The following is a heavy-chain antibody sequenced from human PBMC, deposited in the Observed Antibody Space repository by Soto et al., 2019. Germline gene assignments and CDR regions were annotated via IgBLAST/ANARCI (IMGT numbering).Heavy chain of an antibody. J-gene: IGHJ5*02. D-gene: IGHD3-9*01. Sequence: KPSETLSLTCTVSGGSISSGDYYWSWIRQPPGKGLEWIGYIYYSGSTYYNPSLKSRVTISVDTSKNQFSLKLSSVTAADTAVYYCARGLLYYEILTGHPKLNWIDPSGQGTLVTVSS. CDR1: GGSISSGDYY. CDR2: IYYSGST. V-gene: IGHV4-30-4*01. CDR3: ARGLLYYEILTGHPKLNWIDP.